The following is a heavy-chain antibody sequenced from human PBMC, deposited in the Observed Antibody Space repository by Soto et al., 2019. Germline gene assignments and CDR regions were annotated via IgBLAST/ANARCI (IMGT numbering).Heavy chain of an antibody. D-gene: IGHD5-12*01. V-gene: IGHV1-69*10. Sequence: GASVKVSCKASGGTFSSFAVSWVRQAPGQGLEWMGRILPMLHTTNYAQKFQDRLTITADTSTNTAYMDLRSLRAEDTAVYYCAKVKPLGYSGYHYFDYWGQGTLVTVSS. CDR1: GGTFSSFA. CDR3: AKVKPLGYSGYHYFDY. J-gene: IGHJ4*02. CDR2: ILPMLHTT.